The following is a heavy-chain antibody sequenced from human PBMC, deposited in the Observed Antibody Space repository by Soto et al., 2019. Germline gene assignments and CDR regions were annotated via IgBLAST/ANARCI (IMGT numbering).Heavy chain of an antibody. CDR3: ASQGISGGFDY. D-gene: IGHD3-10*01. Sequence: VQLLESGGGLVQPGGSLRLSCAASGFTFSSYAMSWVRQAPGKGLEWIGYIYYSGSTYYNPSLKSRVTISVDTSKNQFSLKLSSVTAADTAVYYCASQGISGGFDYWGQGTLVTVSS. CDR2: IYYSGST. CDR1: GFTFSSYA. V-gene: IGHV4-59*06. J-gene: IGHJ4*02.